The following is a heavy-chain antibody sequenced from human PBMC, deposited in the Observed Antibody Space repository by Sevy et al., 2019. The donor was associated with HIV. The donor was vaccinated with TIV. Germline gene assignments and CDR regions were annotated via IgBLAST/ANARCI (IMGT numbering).Heavy chain of an antibody. J-gene: IGHJ5*01. CDR2: MHYGGNT. CDR3: VRDHHLRGRHWFDS. D-gene: IGHD3-16*01. V-gene: IGHV4-39*02. Sequence: SQTLSLTCTASGGSLVSPTFYWGWVRQPPGERLEWIAAMHYGGNTYYNPSLKDRHAMSIDTSKNQFSLNLTSVTAADAAVYHCVRDHHLRGRHWFDSWGQGALVTVSS. CDR1: GGSLVSPTFY.